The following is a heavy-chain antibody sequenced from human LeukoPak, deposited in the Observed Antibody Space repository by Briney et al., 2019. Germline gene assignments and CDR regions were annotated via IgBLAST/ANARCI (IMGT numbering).Heavy chain of an antibody. CDR2: ISSSGDTI. CDR3: ARGPSIAARYDAFDI. CDR1: EFTFTSYE. V-gene: IGHV3-48*03. Sequence: GGSLRLSCAASEFTFTSYELNWVRQAPGKGLEWVSYISSSGDTISYADSVKGRFTISRDNAKNSLYLQVISLRAEDTAVYYCARGPSIAARYDAFDIWGQGTMVTVSS. J-gene: IGHJ3*02. D-gene: IGHD6-6*01.